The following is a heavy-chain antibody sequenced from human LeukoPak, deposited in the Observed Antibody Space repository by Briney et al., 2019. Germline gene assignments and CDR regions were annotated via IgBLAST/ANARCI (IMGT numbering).Heavy chain of an antibody. CDR2: MNPNSGNT. CDR3: ARGPQILVVPAAMHLDY. V-gene: IGHV1-8*01. Sequence: ASVKVSCKASGYTFTNYDINWVRQATGQGLEWMGWMNPNSGNTGYAQKFQGRVTMTRNTSISTAYMELSSLRSEDTAVYYCARGPQILVVPAAMHLDYWGQGTLVTVSS. D-gene: IGHD2-2*01. CDR1: GYTFTNYD. J-gene: IGHJ4*02.